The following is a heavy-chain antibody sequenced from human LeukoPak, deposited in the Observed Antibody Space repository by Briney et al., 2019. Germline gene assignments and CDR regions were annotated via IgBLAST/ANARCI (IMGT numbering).Heavy chain of an antibody. D-gene: IGHD3-22*01. CDR3: ARDKGRSYYDSMGFDY. CDR1: GFTFTSSA. CDR2: IVVGSGNT. Sequence: TSVKVSCKASGFTFTSSAMQWVRQARGQRLEWIGWIVVGSGNTNYAQKFQERVTITRDMSTSTAYMELSSLRSEDTAVYYCARDKGRSYYDSMGFDYWGQGTLVTVSS. J-gene: IGHJ4*02. V-gene: IGHV1-58*02.